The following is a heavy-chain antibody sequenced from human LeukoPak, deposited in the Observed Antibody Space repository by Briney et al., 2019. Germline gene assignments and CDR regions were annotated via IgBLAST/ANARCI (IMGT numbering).Heavy chain of an antibody. D-gene: IGHD3-10*01. CDR1: GFTFSSYG. CDR3: ARDGARILWFGEMDFDY. V-gene: IGHV3-30*02. CDR2: IRYDGSNK. J-gene: IGHJ4*02. Sequence: GGSLRLSCAASGFTFSSYGMHWVRQAPGKGLEWVAFIRYDGSNKYYADSVKGRFTISRDNSKNTLYLQMNSLRAEDTAVYYCARDGARILWFGEMDFDYWGQGTLVTVSS.